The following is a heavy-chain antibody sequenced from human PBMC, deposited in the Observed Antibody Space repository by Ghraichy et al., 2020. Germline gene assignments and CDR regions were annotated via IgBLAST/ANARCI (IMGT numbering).Heavy chain of an antibody. CDR3: AKDRDDYGDYVFDY. Sequence: GGSLRLSCAASGFPLRNYVMSWVRQAPGKGLEWVSGIGRSGDSTIYADSVKGRFTISRDNSKSTLYLQLSSLRAEDMAVYYCAKDRDDYGDYVFDYWGQGTLVTVSS. V-gene: IGHV3-23*01. J-gene: IGHJ4*02. CDR2: IGRSGDST. D-gene: IGHD4-17*01. CDR1: GFPLRNYV.